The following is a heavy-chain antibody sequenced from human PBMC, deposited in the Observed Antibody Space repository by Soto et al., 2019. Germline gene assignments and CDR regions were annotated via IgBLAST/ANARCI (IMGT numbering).Heavy chain of an antibody. V-gene: IGHV4-31*03. CDR2: IYYSGST. CDR1: GGSISSGGYY. Sequence: PSETLSLTCTVSGGSISSGGYYWSWIRQHPGKGLEWIGYIYYSGSTYYNPSLKSRVTISVDTSKNQFPLKLSSVTAADTAVYYCARGMEVLQKLDYWGQGTLVTVSS. D-gene: IGHD1-26*01. CDR3: ARGMEVLQKLDY. J-gene: IGHJ4*02.